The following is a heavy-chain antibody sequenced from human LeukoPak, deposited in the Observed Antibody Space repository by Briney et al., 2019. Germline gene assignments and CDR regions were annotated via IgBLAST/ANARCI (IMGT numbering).Heavy chain of an antibody. CDR1: GGSISSGDYY. CDR2: IYYSGCT. J-gene: IGHJ4*02. D-gene: IGHD6-13*01. CDR3: ARGSGIAAAGTGGY. V-gene: IGHV4-30-4*08. Sequence: SETLSLTCTVSGGSISSGDYYWSWIRQPPGKGLEWIGYIYYSGCTYYNPSLKSRVTISVDTSKNQFSLKLSSVTAADTAVYYCARGSGIAAAGTGGYWGQGTLVTVSS.